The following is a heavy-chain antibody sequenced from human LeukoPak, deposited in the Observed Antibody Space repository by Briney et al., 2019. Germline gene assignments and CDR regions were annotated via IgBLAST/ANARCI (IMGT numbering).Heavy chain of an antibody. Sequence: PSETLSLTCTVSGGSISSGDYYWSWIRQPPGKGLEWIGYIYYSGSTYYNPSLKSRVTTSVDTSKNQFSLKLSSVTAADTAVYYCARGYWKAEYGSGSQIDYWGQGTLVTVSS. CDR1: GGSISSGDYY. D-gene: IGHD3-10*01. CDR3: ARGYWKAEYGSGSQIDY. CDR2: IYYSGST. V-gene: IGHV4-30-4*02. J-gene: IGHJ4*02.